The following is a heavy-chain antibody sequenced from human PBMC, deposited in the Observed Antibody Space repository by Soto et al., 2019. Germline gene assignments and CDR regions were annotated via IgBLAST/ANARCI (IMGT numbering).Heavy chain of an antibody. J-gene: IGHJ3*02. D-gene: IGHD3-3*01. CDR1: GYPVTAYY. CDR3: ARGGGVGVAGSAAFDM. Sequence: QLHLVQSGAVVKKPGASVTVSCSASGYPVTAYYMHWVRQAPGRGLEWMGGINPATGAAKYTQKFKGRVTLSRAPSTSKVCVELSGLTSEDTAVFCRARGGGVGVAGSAAFDMWGQGTLVTVSS. CDR2: INPATGAA. V-gene: IGHV1-2*02.